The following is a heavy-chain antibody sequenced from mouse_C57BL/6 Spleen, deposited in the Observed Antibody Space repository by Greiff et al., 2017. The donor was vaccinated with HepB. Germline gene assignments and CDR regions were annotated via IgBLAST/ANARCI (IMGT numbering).Heavy chain of an antibody. J-gene: IGHJ1*03. CDR1: GYSITSGYD. Sequence: EVQGVESGPGMVKPSQSLSLTCTVTGYSITSGYDWHWIRHFPGNKLEWMGYISYSGSTNYNPSLKSRISITHDTSKNHFFLKLNSVTTEDTATYYCARGRLRRADWYFDVWGTGTTVTVSS. CDR3: ARGRLRRADWYFDV. CDR2: ISYSGST. V-gene: IGHV3-1*01. D-gene: IGHD2-4*01.